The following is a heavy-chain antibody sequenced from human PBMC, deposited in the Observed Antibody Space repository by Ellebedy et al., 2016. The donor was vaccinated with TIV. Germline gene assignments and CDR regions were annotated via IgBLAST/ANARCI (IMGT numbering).Heavy chain of an antibody. CDR3: ARDRAVGTMDAFDI. Sequence: GGSLRLSCAASGFTFSYYGMHWVRQAPGKGLEWVAVIWYDGSKKYYPDSVKGRFTVSRDNSKNTLFLQMNSLRAEDTAVYYCARDRAVGTMDAFDIWGQGTMVTVSS. CDR2: IWYDGSKK. V-gene: IGHV3-33*08. D-gene: IGHD6-19*01. CDR1: GFTFSYYG. J-gene: IGHJ3*02.